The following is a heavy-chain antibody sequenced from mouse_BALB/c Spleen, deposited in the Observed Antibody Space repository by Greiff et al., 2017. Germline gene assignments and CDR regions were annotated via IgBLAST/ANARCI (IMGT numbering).Heavy chain of an antibody. D-gene: IGHD5-1*01. CDR2: ISSGSSTI. CDR3: ARGEYDY. CDR1: GFTFSSFG. Sequence: EVQVVESGGGLVQPGGSRKLSCAASGFTFSSFGMHWVRQAPEKGLEWVAYISSGSSTIYYADTVKGRFTISRDNPKNTLFLQMTSLRSEDTAMYYCARGEYDYWGQGTTLTVSS. V-gene: IGHV5-17*02. J-gene: IGHJ2*01.